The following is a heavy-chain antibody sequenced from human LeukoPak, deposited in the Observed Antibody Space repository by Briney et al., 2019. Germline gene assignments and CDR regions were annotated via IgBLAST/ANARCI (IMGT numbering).Heavy chain of an antibody. Sequence: GGSLRLSCAASGFTFSSYAMSWVRQAPGKGLEWVSTISGSGGSTYYADSVKGRFTISRDNSKNTLYLQMNSLRAEDTAVYYCAKAPPRGWLGRGWDYWGQGTLVTVSS. CDR1: GFTFSSYA. CDR3: AKAPPRGWLGRGWDY. CDR2: ISGSGGST. V-gene: IGHV3-23*01. J-gene: IGHJ4*02. D-gene: IGHD6-19*01.